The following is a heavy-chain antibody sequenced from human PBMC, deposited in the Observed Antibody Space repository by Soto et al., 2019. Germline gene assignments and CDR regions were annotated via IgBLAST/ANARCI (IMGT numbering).Heavy chain of an antibody. CDR3: TTDYMGAPWNP. Sequence: GGSLRLSCAASDFTFSNAWINWVRQAPGKGLEWVGRIKSKTHGGTTDFAAPVKGRFAISRDDSKNTLYLQMNSLKTEDTAVYYCTTDYMGAPWNPWGQGTLVTVSS. D-gene: IGHD3-10*01. V-gene: IGHV3-15*07. CDR1: DFTFSNAW. J-gene: IGHJ5*02. CDR2: IKSKTHGGTT.